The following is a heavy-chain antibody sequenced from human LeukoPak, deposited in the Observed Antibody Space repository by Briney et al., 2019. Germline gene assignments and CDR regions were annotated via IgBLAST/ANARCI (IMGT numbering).Heavy chain of an antibody. CDR3: ARESLGSDSSGYAGQDAFDI. CDR1: GGTFSSYA. Sequence: ASVKVSCKASGGTFSSYAISWVRQAPGQGLEWMGGIIPNFGTANYAQKFQGRVTITADESTSTAYMELSSLRSEDTAVYYCARESLGSDSSGYAGQDAFDIWGQGTMVTVSS. J-gene: IGHJ3*02. D-gene: IGHD3-22*01. V-gene: IGHV1-69*13. CDR2: IIPNFGTA.